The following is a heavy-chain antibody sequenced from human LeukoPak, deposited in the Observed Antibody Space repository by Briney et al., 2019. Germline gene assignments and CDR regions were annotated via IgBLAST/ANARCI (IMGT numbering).Heavy chain of an antibody. Sequence: GGSLRLSCAAFGFTFSSYDMHWDRQAPGKGLEWVAVISYDGSNKYYADSVKGRFTISRDNSKNTLYLQMNSLRAEDTAVYYCASYTYPPLDYWGQGTLFTVSS. D-gene: IGHD3-16*01. CDR3: ASYTYPPLDY. CDR2: ISYDGSNK. V-gene: IGHV3-30*03. J-gene: IGHJ4*02. CDR1: GFTFSSYD.